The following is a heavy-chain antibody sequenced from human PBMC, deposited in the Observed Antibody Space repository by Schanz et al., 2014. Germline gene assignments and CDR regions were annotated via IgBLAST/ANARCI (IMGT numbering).Heavy chain of an antibody. V-gene: IGHV3-9*01. CDR3: AKDRQNRVNRVGYYYGMDV. D-gene: IGHD3-16*01. J-gene: IGHJ6*02. CDR1: GFTFSIYA. Sequence: EVQLVESGGGLIQPGGSLRLSCAASGFTFSIYAMHWVRQAPGKGLEWVSGISWNSGSIGYADSVKGRFTISRDDAKNSLYLQMNSLRAEDTALYYCAKDRQNRVNRVGYYYGMDVWGQGTTVTVSS. CDR2: ISWNSGSI.